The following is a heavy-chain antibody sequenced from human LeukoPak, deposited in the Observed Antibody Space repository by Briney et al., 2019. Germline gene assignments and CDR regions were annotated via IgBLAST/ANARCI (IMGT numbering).Heavy chain of an antibody. J-gene: IGHJ4*02. CDR3: AKGNGYSYGRYYFDY. CDR1: GFTFSSYA. CDR2: ITASGGNT. Sequence: GGSLRLSCAASGFTFSSYAMGWVRQAPGKGLEWVSAITASGGNTYYADSVKGRFTISRDNSKNTLYLQVNSLRAEDTAVYYCAKGNGYSYGRYYFDYWGQGTLVSVSS. V-gene: IGHV3-23*01. D-gene: IGHD5-18*01.